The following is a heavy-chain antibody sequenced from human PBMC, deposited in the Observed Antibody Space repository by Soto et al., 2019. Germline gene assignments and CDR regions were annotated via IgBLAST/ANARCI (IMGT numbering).Heavy chain of an antibody. CDR1: GGTFSTYG. V-gene: IGHV1-69*18. CDR2: IIPLIGTA. D-gene: IGHD4-4*01. Sequence: QVQLVQSGAEVRKPGSSVTVSCKASGGTFSTYGITWVRQAPGQGLEWMGNIIPLIGTANYAQRFRGRVTITADESTTTASMELTSLRSEDTAVYYCARVVMTTAPASFYYGLDVWGQGTTVTVSS. J-gene: IGHJ6*02. CDR3: ARVVMTTAPASFYYGLDV.